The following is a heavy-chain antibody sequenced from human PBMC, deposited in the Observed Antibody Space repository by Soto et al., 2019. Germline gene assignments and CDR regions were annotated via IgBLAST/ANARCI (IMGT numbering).Heavy chain of an antibody. CDR1: GGSISSSSYY. CDR2: IYYSGST. J-gene: IGHJ6*02. CDR3: ARPCRDRCSSTSCQEYYGMDV. D-gene: IGHD2-2*01. V-gene: IGHV4-39*01. Sequence: SETLSLTCTVSGGSISSSSYYWGWIRQPPGKGLEWIGSIYYSGSTYYNPSLKSRVTISVDTSKNQFSLKLSSVTAADTAVYYCARPCRDRCSSTSCQEYYGMDVWGQGTTVTVSS.